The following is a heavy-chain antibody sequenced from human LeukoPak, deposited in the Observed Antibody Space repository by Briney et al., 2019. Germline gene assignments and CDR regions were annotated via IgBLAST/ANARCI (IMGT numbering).Heavy chain of an antibody. J-gene: IGHJ4*02. Sequence: ASVKVSFTVSGYTLTELSMHWVRQAPGKGLEWMGGFDPEDGETIYAQKFQGRVTMTEDTSTDTAYMELSSLRSEDTAVYYCATGSGWYPLLDYWGQGTLVTVSS. CDR3: ATGSGWYPLLDY. CDR2: FDPEDGET. D-gene: IGHD6-19*01. CDR1: GYTLTELS. V-gene: IGHV1-24*01.